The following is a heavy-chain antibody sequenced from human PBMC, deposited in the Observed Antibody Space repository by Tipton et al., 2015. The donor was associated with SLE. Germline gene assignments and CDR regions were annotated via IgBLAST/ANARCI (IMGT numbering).Heavy chain of an antibody. Sequence: SLRLSCSASGFTFSSFPMHWVRQAKGLEWVSIISGSGGTTYYADSVKGRFTISRDNSKNTLYLEMNSLRADDTAVYYCASRATSGGVEGYLDFWAQGTLVTVSS. D-gene: IGHD3-16*01. V-gene: IGHV3-23*01. CDR3: ASRATSGGVEGYLDF. CDR2: ISGSGGTT. CDR1: GFTFSSFP. J-gene: IGHJ4*02.